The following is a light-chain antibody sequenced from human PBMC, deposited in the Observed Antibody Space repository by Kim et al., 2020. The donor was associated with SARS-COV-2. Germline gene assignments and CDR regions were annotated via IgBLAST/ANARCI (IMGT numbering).Light chain of an antibody. V-gene: IGLV2-8*01. Sequence: QSALTQPPSASGSPGQSVTISCTGTSNDVGGYDFVSWYQQHPGEAPKLMIYEVIKRPSGVPDRFSCSKSGNTASLTVSGLQAEDEADYYCTSYAATNLMVFGGGTQLTVL. J-gene: IGLJ2*01. CDR1: SNDVGGYDF. CDR2: EVI. CDR3: TSYAATNLMV.